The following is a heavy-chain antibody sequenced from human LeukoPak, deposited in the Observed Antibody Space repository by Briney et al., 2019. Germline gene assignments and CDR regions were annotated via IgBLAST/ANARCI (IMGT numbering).Heavy chain of an antibody. CDR3: AKDGAAAGTWGDY. CDR2: ISGSGGST. Sequence: GGSLRLSCAASGFTFSSYAMSWVRQAPGKGLEWVSAISGSGGSTYYADSVKGRFTISRDNSKNTLYLQVNSLRAEDTAVYYCAKDGAAAGTWGDYWGQGTLVTVSS. V-gene: IGHV3-23*01. D-gene: IGHD6-13*01. CDR1: GFTFSSYA. J-gene: IGHJ4*02.